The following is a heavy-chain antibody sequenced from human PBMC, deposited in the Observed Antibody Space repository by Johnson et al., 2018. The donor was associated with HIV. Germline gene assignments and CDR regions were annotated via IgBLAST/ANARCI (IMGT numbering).Heavy chain of an antibody. D-gene: IGHD1-26*01. CDR2: IWYDGSNK. CDR3: AKAWELLGRRAALDI. Sequence: QMLLVESGGGVVQPGRSMRLSCAASGFTFSSSGMHWVRQAQGKGLEWVAVIWYDGSNKYYAAYVKGGFTISRDNSKNTLYLQMESLRVEDTAIYYCAKAWELLGRRAALDIWGQGTMVTVSS. CDR1: GFTFSSSG. V-gene: IGHV3-33*06. J-gene: IGHJ3*02.